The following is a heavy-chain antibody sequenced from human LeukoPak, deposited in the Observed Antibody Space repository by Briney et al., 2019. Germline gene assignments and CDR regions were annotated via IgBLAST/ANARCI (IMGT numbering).Heavy chain of an antibody. V-gene: IGHV3-33*01. CDR2: IWYDGSNK. D-gene: IGHD3-3*01. Sequence: TGGSLRLSCAASGFTFSSYGMHWVRQAPGKGLEWVAVIWYDGSNKYYADSVKGRFAISRDNSKNTLYLQMNSLRAEDTAVYYCARVVDYNFWSGYYAIDYWGQGTLVTVSS. CDR3: ARVVDYNFWSGYYAIDY. CDR1: GFTFSSYG. J-gene: IGHJ4*02.